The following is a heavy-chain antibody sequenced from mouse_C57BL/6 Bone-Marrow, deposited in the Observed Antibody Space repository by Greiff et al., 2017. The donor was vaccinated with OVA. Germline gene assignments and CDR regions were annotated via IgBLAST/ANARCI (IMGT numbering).Heavy chain of an antibody. Sequence: QVQLQQSGAELARPGASVELSCTASGYTFTSYGIRWVQQRTGQGLEWIGEIYPRSGTTYYNENFKGKATLTADKSSSTAYMELRSLTSEDSAVYFCAVYYGRLYWGQGTTLTVSS. CDR2: IYPRSGTT. V-gene: IGHV1-81*01. CDR1: GYTFTSYG. J-gene: IGHJ2*01. D-gene: IGHD1-1*01. CDR3: AVYYGRLY.